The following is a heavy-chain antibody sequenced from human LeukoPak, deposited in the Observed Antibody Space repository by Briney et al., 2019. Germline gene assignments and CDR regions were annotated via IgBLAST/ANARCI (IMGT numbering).Heavy chain of an antibody. D-gene: IGHD3-22*01. V-gene: IGHV3-66*01. CDR2: IYSGGST. Sequence: GSLRLSCAASGFTVSSDYMSWVRQAPGKGLEWVSVIYSGGSTYYADSVKGRFTISRDNSKNTLYLQMNSLRAEDTAVYYCARDDDSSGYYAFDYWGQGTLVTVSS. CDR1: GFTVSSDY. CDR3: ARDDDSSGYYAFDY. J-gene: IGHJ4*02.